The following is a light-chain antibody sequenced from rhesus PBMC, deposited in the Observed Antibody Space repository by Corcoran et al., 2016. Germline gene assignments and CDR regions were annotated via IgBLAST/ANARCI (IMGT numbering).Light chain of an antibody. CDR1: QNIYSN. Sequence: DIQMTQSPSALSASVGDRVTISCRASQNIYSNIAWYQQKPGEAPKLLIYATSILQTGIPSRFSGSGVETDFTLTITSLQPEDSAAYYCQQYSDDTLTFGGGTKVEI. J-gene: IGKJ4*01. CDR2: ATS. V-gene: IGKV1S8*01. CDR3: QQYSDDTLT.